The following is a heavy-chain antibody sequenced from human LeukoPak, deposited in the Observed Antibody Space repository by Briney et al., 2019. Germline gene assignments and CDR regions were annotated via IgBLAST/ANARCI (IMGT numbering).Heavy chain of an antibody. Sequence: GGSLRLSCAASGFTFSSYGMHWVRQAPGKGLEWVAVIWYDGSNKYYADSVKGRFTTSRDNSKNTLYLQMNSLRAEDTAVYYCARDPKMVRGVVMFDYWGQGTLVTVSS. J-gene: IGHJ4*02. D-gene: IGHD3-10*01. CDR2: IWYDGSNK. CDR3: ARDPKMVRGVVMFDY. V-gene: IGHV3-33*01. CDR1: GFTFSSYG.